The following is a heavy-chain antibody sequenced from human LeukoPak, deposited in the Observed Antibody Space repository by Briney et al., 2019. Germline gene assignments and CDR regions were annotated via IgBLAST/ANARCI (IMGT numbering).Heavy chain of an antibody. V-gene: IGHV1-2*02. CDR2: INPNSGST. J-gene: IGHJ5*02. D-gene: IGHD3-10*01. CDR3: ARDQGAGWFGELLPPPSNWFDP. Sequence: ASVKVSCKASGYTFTGYYLHWVRQAPGQGLEWMGWINPNSGSTNYAQKFQGRVTMTRDTSISTAYMELSRLTSDDTAVYYCARDQGAGWFGELLPPPSNWFDPWGQGTLVTVSS. CDR1: GYTFTGYY.